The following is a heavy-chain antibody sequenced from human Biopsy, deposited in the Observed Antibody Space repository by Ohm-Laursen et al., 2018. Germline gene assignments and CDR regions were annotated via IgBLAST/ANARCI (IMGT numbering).Heavy chain of an antibody. V-gene: IGHV4-34*01. D-gene: IGHD3-16*01. CDR2: INHRGST. J-gene: IGHJ6*02. CDR1: SGSFSGYY. CDR3: ARAVDYYDPYYYYDLDV. Sequence: GTLSLTCAVYSGSFSGYYWSWIRQPPGKGLEWIGEINHRGSTNYNPSLKSRVTISVNTSKNQFSLKLRSVTAADTAVYYCARAVDYYDPYYYYDLDVWGQGTTVTVSS.